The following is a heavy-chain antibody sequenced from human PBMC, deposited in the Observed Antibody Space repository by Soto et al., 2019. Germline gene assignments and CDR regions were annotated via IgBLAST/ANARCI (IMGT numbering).Heavy chain of an antibody. Sequence: GASVKVSCKASGYTFTSHDINWVRQATGQGLEWMGWMNPNSGNTGYAQKFQGRVTITADESTSTAYMELSSLRSEDTAVYYCARVRGGNWNYVYYYYGMDVWGQGTTVTVSS. V-gene: IGHV1-8*01. D-gene: IGHD1-7*01. CDR3: ARVRGGNWNYVYYYYGMDV. J-gene: IGHJ6*02. CDR2: MNPNSGNT. CDR1: GYTFTSHD.